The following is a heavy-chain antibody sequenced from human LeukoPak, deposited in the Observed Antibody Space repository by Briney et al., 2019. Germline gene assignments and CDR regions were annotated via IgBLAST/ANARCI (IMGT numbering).Heavy chain of an antibody. D-gene: IGHD3-9*01. V-gene: IGHV7-4-1*02. J-gene: IGHJ4*02. CDR1: GYTFTSYA. CDR2: LNANTGNP. CDR3: ARDAPYYDILNGYYYYFDY. Sequence: ASVKVSCKASGYTFTSYAMNWVRQAPGQGLEWMGWLNANTGNPTYAQGFTGRFVFSLDTSVSTAYLQISSLKAEDTAVYYCARDAPYYDILNGYYYYFDYWGQGTLVTVSS.